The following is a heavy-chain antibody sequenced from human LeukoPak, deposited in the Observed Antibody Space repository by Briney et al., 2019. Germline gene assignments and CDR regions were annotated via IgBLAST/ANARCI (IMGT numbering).Heavy chain of an antibody. CDR2: IKQDGSEK. CDR3: ARDAFSYYYDSSGREVDY. V-gene: IGHV3-7*01. CDR1: GFTFDDYA. J-gene: IGHJ4*02. Sequence: GGSLRLSCAASGFTFDDYAMHWVRQAPGKGLEWVANIKQDGSEKYYVDSVKGRFTISRDNAKNSLYLQMNSLRAEDTAVYYCARDAFSYYYDSSGREVDYWGQGTLVTVSS. D-gene: IGHD3-22*01.